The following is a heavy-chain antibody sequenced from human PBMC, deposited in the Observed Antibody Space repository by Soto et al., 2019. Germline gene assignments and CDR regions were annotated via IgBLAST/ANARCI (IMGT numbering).Heavy chain of an antibody. J-gene: IGHJ4*02. CDR2: IIPIFGTA. CDR3: ARDHSTLTTLKYSSSCLDY. V-gene: IGHV1-69*01. CDR1: GGTFSSYA. D-gene: IGHD6-6*01. Sequence: QVQLVQSGAEVKKPGSSVKVSCKASGGTFSSYAISWVRQAPGQGLEWMGGIIPIFGTANYAQKFQGRVTITADESTSTAYMELSSLRSEDTAVYYCARDHSTLTTLKYSSSCLDYWGQGTLVTVSS.